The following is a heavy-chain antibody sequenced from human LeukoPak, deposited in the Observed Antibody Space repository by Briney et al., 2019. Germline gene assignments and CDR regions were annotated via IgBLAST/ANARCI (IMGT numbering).Heavy chain of an antibody. CDR2: ISYDGSNK. V-gene: IGHV3-30*04. CDR3: VREMVVAATPFRSMDV. D-gene: IGHD2-15*01. Sequence: PGGSLRLSCAASGFTFSSYAMHWVRQAPGKGLEWVAVISYDGSNKYYADSVKGRFTISRDNSKNTLYLQMNSLRAEDTGVYYCVREMVVAATPFRSMDVWGKGTTVTISS. J-gene: IGHJ6*03. CDR1: GFTFSSYA.